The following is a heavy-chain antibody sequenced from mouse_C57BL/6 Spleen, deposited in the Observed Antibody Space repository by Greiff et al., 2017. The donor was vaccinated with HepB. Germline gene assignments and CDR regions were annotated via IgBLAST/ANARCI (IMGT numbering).Heavy chain of an antibody. J-gene: IGHJ4*01. D-gene: IGHD2-1*01. V-gene: IGHV1-72*01. CDR3: AKGGNYDAMDY. Sequence: QVQLQQPGAELVKPGASVKLSCKASGYTFTSYWMHWVKQRPGRGLEWIGRIEPNSGGTKYNEKFKSKATLTVDKPSSTAYMQLISLTSEDSAVYYCAKGGNYDAMDYWGQGTSVTVSS. CDR2: IEPNSGGT. CDR1: GYTFTSYW.